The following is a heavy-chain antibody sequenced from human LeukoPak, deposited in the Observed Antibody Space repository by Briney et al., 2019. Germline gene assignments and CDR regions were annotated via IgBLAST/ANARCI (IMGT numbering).Heavy chain of an antibody. V-gene: IGHV3-21*01. CDR1: GFTFSSYS. D-gene: IGHD3-9*01. CDR3: ARDDTLYFDY. J-gene: IGHJ4*02. Sequence: KPGGSLRLSCAASGFTFSSYSMNWVRQAPGKGLEWVSSISSSSSYIYYADSVKGRFTISRDNAKNSLYLQMNSLRAGDTAVYYCARDDTLYFDYWGQGTLVTVSS. CDR2: ISSSSSYI.